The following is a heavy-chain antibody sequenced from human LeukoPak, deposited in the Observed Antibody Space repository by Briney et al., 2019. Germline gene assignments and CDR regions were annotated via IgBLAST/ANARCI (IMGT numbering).Heavy chain of an antibody. Sequence: PGGSLRLSCAASGFTFSTYEMNWVRQAPGKGLEWVSYISSSSNIIYYAVSVKGRFTISRDNAKNSLSLQMNSLRDEDTAVYYCASYNWNDGFFDYWGQGTLVTVSS. D-gene: IGHD1-20*01. CDR1: GFTFSTYE. CDR2: ISSSSNII. J-gene: IGHJ4*02. V-gene: IGHV3-48*03. CDR3: ASYNWNDGFFDY.